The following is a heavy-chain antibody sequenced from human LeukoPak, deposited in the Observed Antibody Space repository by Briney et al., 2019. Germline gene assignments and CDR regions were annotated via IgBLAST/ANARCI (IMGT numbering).Heavy chain of an antibody. V-gene: IGHV4-39*07. CDR3: ASVDTWSREYYYYYMDV. Sequence: PSETLSLTCTVSGGSISSSTYYWGWIRQPPGKGLEWIGSIYYSGSTYYNPSLKSLVTISVDTSKNQFSLKLSSVTAADTAVYYCASVDTWSREYYYYYMDVWGKGTTVAVSS. J-gene: IGHJ6*03. CDR2: IYYSGST. D-gene: IGHD5-18*01. CDR1: GGSISSSTYY.